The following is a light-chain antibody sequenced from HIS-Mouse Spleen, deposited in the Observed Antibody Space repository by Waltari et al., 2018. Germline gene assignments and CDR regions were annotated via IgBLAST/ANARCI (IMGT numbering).Light chain of an antibody. V-gene: IGLV3-10*01. Sequence: SYELTQPPSVSVSPGQPARIPCSGAALPKKYPYWYQQNSGQAPVLVIYEDSKRPSGIPERFSGSSSGTMATLTISGAQVEDEADYYCYSTDSSGNHRVFGGGTKLTVL. CDR2: EDS. CDR1: ALPKKY. CDR3: YSTDSSGNHRV. J-gene: IGLJ2*01.